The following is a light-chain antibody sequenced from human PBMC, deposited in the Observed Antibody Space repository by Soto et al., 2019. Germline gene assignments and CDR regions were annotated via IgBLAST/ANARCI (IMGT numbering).Light chain of an antibody. J-gene: IGKJ3*01. CDR1: QSLNNL. CDR3: QQRYDWPLT. V-gene: IGKV3-11*01. Sequence: EIVLTQYPATLSLSPGETATLSCRASQSLNNLSAWFQQKPGQIPRLLIYDVSNRAPGIPARFSGSGTGADFTLTISSLEPEDFAVYYCQQRYDWPLTFGPGTKVDIK. CDR2: DVS.